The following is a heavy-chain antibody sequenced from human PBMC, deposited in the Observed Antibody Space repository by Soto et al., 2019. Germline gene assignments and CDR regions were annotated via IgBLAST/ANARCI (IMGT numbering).Heavy chain of an antibody. Sequence: QVQLQESGPGLVKPSQTLSLTCTVSGGSISSGEYYWSWIRQPPGKGLEWIGYINYSVSTYYNPSLKSRVTISVDTSKNQVSLKLSSVTAADTAVYYCAASGPYYYYGMDVWGQGTTVTVSS. J-gene: IGHJ6*02. CDR1: GGSISSGEYY. V-gene: IGHV4-30-4*01. CDR3: AASGPYYYYGMDV. D-gene: IGHD6-6*01. CDR2: INYSVST.